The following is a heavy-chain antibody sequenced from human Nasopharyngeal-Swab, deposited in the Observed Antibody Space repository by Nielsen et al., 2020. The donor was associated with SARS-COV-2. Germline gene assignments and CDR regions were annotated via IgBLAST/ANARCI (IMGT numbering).Heavy chain of an antibody. D-gene: IGHD3-3*01. CDR3: ARGRPLGGYYFGYFDY. CDR1: GFTFSGYW. J-gene: IGHJ4*02. CDR2: IKQDASEM. V-gene: IGHV3-7*01. Sequence: GVLRLSRAASGFTFSGYWMSWVRQVPGKGLEWVANIKQDASEMYYVDSVKGRFTISRDNAKNSLYLQMNSLRAEDTAVYFCARGRPLGGYYFGYFDYWGQGTLVTVSS.